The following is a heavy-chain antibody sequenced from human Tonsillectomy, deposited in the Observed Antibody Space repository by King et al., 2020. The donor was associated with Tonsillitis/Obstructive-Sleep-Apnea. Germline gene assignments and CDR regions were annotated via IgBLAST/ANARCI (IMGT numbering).Heavy chain of an antibody. CDR2: IYYSGIT. V-gene: IGHV4-59*01. D-gene: IGHD4-17*01. J-gene: IGHJ6*03. Sequence: VQLQESGPGLVKPSETLSLTCTVSDDSISSYYWSWIRQPPGKGLEWIAYIYYSGITNYNPSLKSRVTISLDTSKNQFSLKLSSVTAADTAVYYCARTSLDYGDYEFTYYMDVWGKGTTVSVSS. CDR3: ARTSLDYGDYEFTYYMDV. CDR1: DDSISSYY.